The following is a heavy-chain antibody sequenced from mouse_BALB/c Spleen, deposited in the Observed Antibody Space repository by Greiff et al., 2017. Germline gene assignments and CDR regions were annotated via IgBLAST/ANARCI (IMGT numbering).Heavy chain of an antibody. Sequence: EVMLVESGGGLVKPGGSLKLSCAASGFTFSSYTMSWVRQTPEKRLEWVATISSGGSYTYYPDSVKGRFTISRDNAKNTLYLQMSSLKSEDTAMYYCTREEQVRAMDYCVKEPQSPSPQ. CDR1: GFTFSSYT. CDR3: TREEQVRAMDY. D-gene: IGHD2-13*01. J-gene: IGHJ4*01. CDR2: ISSGGSYT. V-gene: IGHV5-6-4*01.